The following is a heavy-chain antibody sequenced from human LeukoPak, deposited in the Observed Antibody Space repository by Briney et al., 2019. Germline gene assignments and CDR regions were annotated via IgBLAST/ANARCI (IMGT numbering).Heavy chain of an antibody. V-gene: IGHV3-23*01. CDR3: AKDPTTVTHWYFDL. D-gene: IGHD4-17*01. Sequence: GGSLRLSCAASGITFSNYAMSWVRQAPGKGLEWVSIIGYRGGSIYYAYSVKGRFTISRDNSKNTLYLQMNSLRAEDTAVYYCAKDPTTVTHWYFDLWGRGTLVTVSS. J-gene: IGHJ2*01. CDR2: IGYRGGSI. CDR1: GITFSNYA.